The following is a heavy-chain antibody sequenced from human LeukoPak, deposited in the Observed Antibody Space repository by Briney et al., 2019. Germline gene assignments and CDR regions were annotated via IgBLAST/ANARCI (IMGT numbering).Heavy chain of an antibody. J-gene: IGHJ4*02. CDR3: ARDAYYYGSGTHSGY. D-gene: IGHD3-10*01. CDR1: GYTFTSYG. CDR2: ISAYNGNT. Sequence: ASVKVSCKASGYTFTSYGISWVRQAPGQGLEWMGWISAYNGNTNCAQKLQGRVTMTTDTSTSTAYMELRSLRSDDTAVYYCARDAYYYGSGTHSGYWGQGTLVTVSS. V-gene: IGHV1-18*01.